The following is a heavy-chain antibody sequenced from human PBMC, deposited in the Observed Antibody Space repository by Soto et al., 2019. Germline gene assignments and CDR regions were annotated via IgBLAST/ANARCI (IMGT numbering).Heavy chain of an antibody. V-gene: IGHV4-59*08. CDR1: GGSISSYY. J-gene: IGHJ4*02. CDR2: IYYSGST. Sequence: SETLSLTCTVSGGSISSYYWSWIRQPPGKGLEWIGYIYYSGSTNYNPSLKSRVTISVDTSKNQFSLKLSSVTAADTAVYYCARQPYGGYHFDYWGQGTLVTVSS. D-gene: IGHD4-17*01. CDR3: ARQPYGGYHFDY.